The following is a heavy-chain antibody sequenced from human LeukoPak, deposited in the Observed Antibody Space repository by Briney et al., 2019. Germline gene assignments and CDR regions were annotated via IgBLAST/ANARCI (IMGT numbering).Heavy chain of an antibody. Sequence: PSETLSLTCTVSGGSISSYYWSWIRQPPGKGLEWIGYIYYSGSTNYNPSLKSRVTISVDTSKNQFSLKLSSVTAADTAVYYCARGDINFDYWGQGTLVTVSS. J-gene: IGHJ4*02. D-gene: IGHD2-15*01. V-gene: IGHV4-59*01. CDR3: ARGDINFDY. CDR1: GGSISSYY. CDR2: IYYSGST.